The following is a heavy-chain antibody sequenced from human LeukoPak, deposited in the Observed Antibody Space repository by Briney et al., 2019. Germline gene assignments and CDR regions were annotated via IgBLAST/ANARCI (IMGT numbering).Heavy chain of an antibody. J-gene: IGHJ4*02. CDR2: INHSGST. Sequence: PSETLSLTCAVYGGSFSGYYWSWIRQPPGKGLEWIGEINHSGSTNYNPSLKSRVTISVDTSKNQFSLKLSSVTAADTAVYYCARGLRITIFGVAYFDYWGQGTLVTASS. CDR3: ARGLRITIFGVAYFDY. CDR1: GGSFSGYY. D-gene: IGHD3-3*01. V-gene: IGHV4-34*01.